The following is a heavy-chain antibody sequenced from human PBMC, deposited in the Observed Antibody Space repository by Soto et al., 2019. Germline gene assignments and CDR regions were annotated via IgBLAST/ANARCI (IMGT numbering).Heavy chain of an antibody. CDR1: GITVYNNY. Sequence: EVQLVESGGGLVQRGGSLRLSCAASGITVYNNYMSWVRQAPGKGLEWVSVIYSGGSTSYADSVKGRFTISRDGSKNTVYLQMNSLRAEDTAVYYWARDVGVWGRGTTVTVSS. V-gene: IGHV3-66*01. CDR2: IYSGGST. CDR3: ARDVGV. J-gene: IGHJ6*04.